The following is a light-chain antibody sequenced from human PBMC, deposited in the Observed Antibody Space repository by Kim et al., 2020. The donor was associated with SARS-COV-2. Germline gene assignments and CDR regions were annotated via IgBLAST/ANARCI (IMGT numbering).Light chain of an antibody. CDR2: YAS. Sequence: VTPKARVPITCRSSQSIARSLHWYQQKPDQSPKLLIKYASQSFSGVPSRFSGSGSGTDFTLTINSLEAEDAATYYCHQSSSLPPTFGGGTKVDIK. CDR3: HQSSSLPPT. V-gene: IGKV6-21*01. J-gene: IGKJ4*01. CDR1: QSIARS.